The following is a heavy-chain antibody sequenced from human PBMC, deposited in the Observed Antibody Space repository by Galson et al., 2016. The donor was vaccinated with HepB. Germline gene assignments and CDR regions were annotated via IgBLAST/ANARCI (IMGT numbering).Heavy chain of an antibody. CDR1: GFSFSNYW. Sequence: SLRLSCAASGFSFSNYWMSWVRQAPGKGLEWVADIKEDGSNTYYMDSVKGRFTISRDNTRNSLYLQMNSLGVDDTAVYYCARDDSSKWYNAFDLWGQGTMVTVSS. D-gene: IGHD6-13*01. CDR2: IKEDGSNT. J-gene: IGHJ3*01. V-gene: IGHV3-7*04. CDR3: ARDDSSKWYNAFDL.